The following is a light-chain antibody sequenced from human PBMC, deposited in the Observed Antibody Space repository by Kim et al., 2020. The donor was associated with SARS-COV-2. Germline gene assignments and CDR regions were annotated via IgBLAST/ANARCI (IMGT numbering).Light chain of an antibody. CDR1: SLRSYY. J-gene: IGLJ3*02. Sequence: LGQTVRITCQGDSLRSYYASWYQQKPGQAPGLVIYGKNNRPSGIPDRFSGSSSGNTASLTITGAQAEDEADYYCNSRDSSGNHRWVFGGGTQLTVL. CDR2: GKN. V-gene: IGLV3-19*01. CDR3: NSRDSSGNHRWV.